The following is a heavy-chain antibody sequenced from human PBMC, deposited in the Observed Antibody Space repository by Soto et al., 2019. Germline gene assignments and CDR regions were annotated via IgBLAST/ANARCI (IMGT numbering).Heavy chain of an antibody. CDR1: GDSISTFY. V-gene: IGHV4-59*01. Sequence: PSETLSLTCTVSGDSISTFYWGWMRRSPGKELEWIGYVYYTGSTNYNPSLKSRVTISVDRSKNQFSLKLTSANAAVTAVYYCARGRTVRNYADDSSDYFYFFDYWGQGTQVTVSS. CDR2: VYYTGST. J-gene: IGHJ4*02. D-gene: IGHD3-22*01. CDR3: ARGRTVRNYADDSSDYFYFFDY.